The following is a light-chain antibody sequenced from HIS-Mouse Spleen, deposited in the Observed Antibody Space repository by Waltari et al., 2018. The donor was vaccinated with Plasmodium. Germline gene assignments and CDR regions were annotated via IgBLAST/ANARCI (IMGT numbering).Light chain of an antibody. V-gene: IGLV2-11*01. CDR1: NSDGGGYNY. CDR2: DVS. Sequence: QSALTQPRSVSGAPGQSVTISCTGTNSDGGGYNYVSWYQQHPGKAPKLMIYDVSKRPTGVHDRLSGSKSGNTASLTISGLQAEDEADYYCCSYAGSYTYVFGTGTKVTVL. CDR3: CSYAGSYTYV. J-gene: IGLJ1*01.